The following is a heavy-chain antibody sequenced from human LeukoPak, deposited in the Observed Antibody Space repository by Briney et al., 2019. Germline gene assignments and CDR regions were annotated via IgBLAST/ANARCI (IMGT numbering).Heavy chain of an antibody. D-gene: IGHD1-1*01. CDR3: AVADGTTGTLKEYYYGMDV. J-gene: IGHJ6*02. CDR2: IVVGSGDT. Sequence: ASVKVSFKASGFTFTTSAMQWVRQARGQRLEWIGWIVVGSGDTNYAQKSQERVTITRDMSTSTAYMELSSLRSEDTAVYYCAVADGTTGTLKEYYYGMDVWGQGTTVTVSS. V-gene: IGHV1-58*02. CDR1: GFTFTTSA.